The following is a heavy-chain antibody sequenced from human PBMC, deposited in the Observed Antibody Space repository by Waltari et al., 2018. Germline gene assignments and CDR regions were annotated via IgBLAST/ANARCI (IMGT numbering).Heavy chain of an antibody. V-gene: IGHV4-34*01. CDR3: ARGPSVVVAGFDY. D-gene: IGHD2-21*01. J-gene: IGHJ4*02. CDR2: INHSGST. Sequence: QVQLQQWGAGLLKPSETLSLTCALYGGSFSGYYWSWLRQPPGQGLEWIGEINHSGSTNYNPSLKSRVTISVDTSKNQFSLKLSSVTAADTAVYYCARGPSVVVAGFDYWGQGTLVTVSS. CDR1: GGSFSGYY.